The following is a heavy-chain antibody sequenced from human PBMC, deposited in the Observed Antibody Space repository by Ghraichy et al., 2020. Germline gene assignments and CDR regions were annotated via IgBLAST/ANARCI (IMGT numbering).Heavy chain of an antibody. D-gene: IGHD6-13*01. Sequence: SETLSLTCTVSGGSISSTSYYWGWIRQPPGKGLEWIGTTYYTGSSFYNPSLKSRVTISVDRSSNQVSLKVNSVTAADTAVYYCARHWRPGYSGSWRSANCFDPWGQGTLVTVSS. V-gene: IGHV4-39*01. CDR3: ARHWRPGYSGSWRSANCFDP. CDR2: TYYTGSS. CDR1: GGSISSTSYY. J-gene: IGHJ5*02.